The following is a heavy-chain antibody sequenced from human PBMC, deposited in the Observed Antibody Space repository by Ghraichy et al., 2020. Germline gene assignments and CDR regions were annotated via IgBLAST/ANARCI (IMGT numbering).Heavy chain of an antibody. Sequence: GESLNISCTASGFTFSSYSMNWVRQAPGEGLEWISYISTSSSTIYYADSVKGRFTISRDSAKNSLYLQMNSLRDEDTAVYYCARLRRSSITVTATTPPRYFDLWGRGTLVTVSS. V-gene: IGHV3-48*02. CDR3: ARLRRSSITVTATTPPRYFDL. CDR1: GFTFSSYS. D-gene: IGHD6-19*01. CDR2: ISTSSSTI. J-gene: IGHJ2*01.